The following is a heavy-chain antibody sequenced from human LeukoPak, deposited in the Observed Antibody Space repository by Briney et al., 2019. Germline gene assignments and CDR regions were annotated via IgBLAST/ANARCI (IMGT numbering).Heavy chain of an antibody. Sequence: ASVKVSCKASGYTLDRFGISWVRQAPGLELEWLGWINPYNGKTIFGEKFQGRVTMTTDTSTSTVYMELTSLRSDDTAVYFCARDTPQHLKRFDYWGQGTLVTVSS. D-gene: IGHD6-13*01. CDR1: GYTLDRFG. CDR2: INPYNGKT. J-gene: IGHJ4*02. V-gene: IGHV1-18*01. CDR3: ARDTPQHLKRFDY.